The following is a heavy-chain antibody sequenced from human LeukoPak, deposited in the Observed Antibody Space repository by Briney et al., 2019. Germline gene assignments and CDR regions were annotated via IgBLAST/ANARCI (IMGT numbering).Heavy chain of an antibody. Sequence: SETLSLTCTVSGGSISSYYWSWIRQPPGKGLEWIGYIYYSGSTNYNPSLKSRVTISVDTSKNQFSLKLSSVTAADTAVYYCARDRAGTYYTFDIWGQGTMVTVSS. J-gene: IGHJ3*02. CDR2: IYYSGST. D-gene: IGHD1-26*01. CDR3: ARDRAGTYYTFDI. CDR1: GGSISSYY. V-gene: IGHV4-59*01.